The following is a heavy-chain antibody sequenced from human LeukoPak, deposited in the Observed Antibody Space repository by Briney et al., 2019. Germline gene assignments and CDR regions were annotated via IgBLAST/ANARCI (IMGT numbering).Heavy chain of an antibody. D-gene: IGHD6-13*01. Sequence: SETLSLTCSVSGGSINNYFWNWLRQPPGRGLEWIGHVYYTGSTRYNPSLKSRVFISIDTSMNQFSLKLSSVTAADAAVYYCARRARAEADTSPDNWIDPWGQGTLVTVSS. J-gene: IGHJ5*02. V-gene: IGHV4-59*08. CDR1: GGSINNYF. CDR2: VYYTGST. CDR3: ARRARAEADTSPDNWIDP.